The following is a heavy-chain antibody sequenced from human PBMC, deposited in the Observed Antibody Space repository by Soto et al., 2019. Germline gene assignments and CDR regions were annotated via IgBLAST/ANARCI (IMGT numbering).Heavy chain of an antibody. CDR1: GDSIYTSSFY. D-gene: IGHD6-6*01. V-gene: IGHV4-39*01. CDR3: GRRGRQLARDHYYSYMDV. Sequence: PSETLSLTCTVSGDSIYTSSFYWDWIRQPPGKGLEWIGTVYYTGTTYYNPSLKSRVTISVDTSRNQFSLKLNSVTAADAALFFWGRRGRQLARDHYYSYMDVGGKGPRVTVP. CDR2: VYYTGTT. J-gene: IGHJ6*03.